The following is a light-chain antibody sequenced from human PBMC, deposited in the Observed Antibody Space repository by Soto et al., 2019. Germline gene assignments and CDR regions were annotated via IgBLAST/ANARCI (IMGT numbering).Light chain of an antibody. J-gene: IGKJ4*01. CDR3: QQYGSSGLT. CDR2: GAS. Sequence: EIVLTQSPGTLSLSPGERATLSCMASQSVSSSYLAWYQQKPGQAPRLLIYGASSRAIGIPDRFSGSGSGTDFTLTISRLEPEDFAVYYCQQYGSSGLTFGGGTKV. CDR1: QSVSSSY. V-gene: IGKV3-20*01.